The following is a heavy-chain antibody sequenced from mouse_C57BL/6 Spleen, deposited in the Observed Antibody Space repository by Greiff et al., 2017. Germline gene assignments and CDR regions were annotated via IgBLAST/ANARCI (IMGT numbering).Heavy chain of an antibody. Sequence: EVKLVESGEGLVKPGGSLKLSCAASGFTFSSYAMSWVRQTPEKRLEWVAYISSGGDYIYYADTVKGRFTISRDNARNTLYLQMSSLKSEDTAMYYCTRESYRNYGIVVDYWGQGTTLTVAS. CDR1: GFTFSSYA. CDR3: TRESYRNYGIVVDY. J-gene: IGHJ2*01. D-gene: IGHD2-1*01. V-gene: IGHV5-9-1*02. CDR2: ISSGGDYI.